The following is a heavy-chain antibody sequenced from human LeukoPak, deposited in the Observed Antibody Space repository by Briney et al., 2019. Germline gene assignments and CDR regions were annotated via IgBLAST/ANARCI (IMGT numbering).Heavy chain of an antibody. D-gene: IGHD4-17*01. CDR1: GGSISSYY. V-gene: IGHV4-4*09. CDR3: ARRGYGDYPYFDY. Sequence: SETLSLTCAVSGGSISSYYWSWIRQPPGKGLEWIGYIYTSGSTNYNPSLKSRVTISVDTSKNQFSLKLSSVTAADTAVYYCARRGYGDYPYFDYWGQGTLVTVSS. CDR2: IYTSGST. J-gene: IGHJ4*02.